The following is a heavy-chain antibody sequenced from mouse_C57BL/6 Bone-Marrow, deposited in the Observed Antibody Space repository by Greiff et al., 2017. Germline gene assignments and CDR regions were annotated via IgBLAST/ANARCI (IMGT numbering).Heavy chain of an antibody. CDR2: IRLKSDNYAT. Sequence: EVKLMESGGGLVQPGGSMKLSCVASGFTFSNYWMNWVRQSPEKGLEWVAQIRLKSDNYATHYAESVKGRFTISRDDSKSSVYLQMNNLRAEDTGIYYCTGYYYGLGFAYWGQGTLVTVSA. CDR3: TGYYYGLGFAY. D-gene: IGHD1-1*01. J-gene: IGHJ3*01. CDR1: GFTFSNYW. V-gene: IGHV6-3*01.